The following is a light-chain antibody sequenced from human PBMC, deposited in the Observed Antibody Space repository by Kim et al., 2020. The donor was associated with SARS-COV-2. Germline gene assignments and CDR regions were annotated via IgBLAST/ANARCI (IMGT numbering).Light chain of an antibody. J-gene: IGKJ2*01. V-gene: IGKV3-15*01. CDR3: QQYDNWPPYT. Sequence: EIVMKQSPATLSVSPGDAVTLSCTASQSVNSNLAWYQQKRGQSPTRLIYGASTRATGVPARFSGRGFGTEFTFTNSSLQSEDFAVYYWQQYDNWPPYTVGQGTKLEI. CDR2: GAS. CDR1: QSVNSN.